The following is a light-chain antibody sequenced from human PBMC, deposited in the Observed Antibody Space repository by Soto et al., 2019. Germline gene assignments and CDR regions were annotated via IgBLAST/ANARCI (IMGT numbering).Light chain of an antibody. Sequence: DLQMTQSPSSLSASVGDRVTITCRASQDISNFLVWFQQKPGKVPNLLIYGASTLQSRVPSRFSGSGSGTDFTLTIRSLQHEELATYVCQKYNCAPFTFGPGTTVDIE. CDR3: QKYNCAPFT. CDR2: GAS. J-gene: IGKJ3*01. V-gene: IGKV1-27*01. CDR1: QDISNF.